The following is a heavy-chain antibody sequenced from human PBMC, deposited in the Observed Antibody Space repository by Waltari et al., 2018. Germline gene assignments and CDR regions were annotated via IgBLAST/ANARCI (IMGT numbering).Heavy chain of an antibody. Sequence: QLVESGGGLVQPVGSLRLSCAASGFTFSSYWMHWVRQAPGKGLVSVSHINTDGSITNYADSVKGRFTISRDNAENTLFLQMHSLRVEDTAVYYCVMYSSSFLGDCWGQGTLVTVSS. J-gene: IGHJ4*02. V-gene: IGHV3-74*01. D-gene: IGHD6-19*01. CDR2: INTDGSIT. CDR1: GFTFSSYW. CDR3: VMYSSSFLGDC.